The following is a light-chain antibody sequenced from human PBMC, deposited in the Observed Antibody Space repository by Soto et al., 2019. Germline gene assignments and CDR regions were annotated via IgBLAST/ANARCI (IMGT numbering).Light chain of an antibody. CDR3: QQYGSSGT. V-gene: IGKV3-20*01. CDR1: QTINNN. Sequence: VMTQSPATLSVSPGERATLSCRASQTINNNLAWYQQKPGQAPRLLIYGASNRATGIPDRFSGSGSGTDFTLTISRPEPEDFAVYYCQQYGSSGTFGQGTKVDIK. CDR2: GAS. J-gene: IGKJ1*01.